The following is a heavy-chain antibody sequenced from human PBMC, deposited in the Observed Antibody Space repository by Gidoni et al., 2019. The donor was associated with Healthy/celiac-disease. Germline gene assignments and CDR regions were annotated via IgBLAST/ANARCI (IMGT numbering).Heavy chain of an antibody. CDR2: IAYDGSNK. Sequence: QVQLVESGGGVVQPGRSLRLSCAASGFTFSSYAMHWVRQAPGKGLEWVAVIAYDGSNKYYADSVKGRFTISRDNSKNTLYLQMNSLRAEDTAVYYCARGDCSGGSCYSVAFDIWGQGTMVTVSS. CDR1: GFTFSSYA. J-gene: IGHJ3*02. V-gene: IGHV3-30-3*01. D-gene: IGHD2-15*01. CDR3: ARGDCSGGSCYSVAFDI.